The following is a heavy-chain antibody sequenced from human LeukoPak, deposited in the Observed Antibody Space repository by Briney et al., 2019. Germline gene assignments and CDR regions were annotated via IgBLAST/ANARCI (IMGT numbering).Heavy chain of an antibody. D-gene: IGHD6-13*01. CDR1: GGSFSGYY. Sequence: SETLSLTCAVYGGSFSGYYWSWIRQPPGKGLEWIGEINHSGSTNYNPSLKSRVTMSVDTPTNQFSLKVTSVTAADTAVYYCARASIAAADHGDYYYYGMDVWGQGTTVTVSS. V-gene: IGHV4-34*01. CDR3: ARASIAAADHGDYYYYGMDV. J-gene: IGHJ6*02. CDR2: INHSGST.